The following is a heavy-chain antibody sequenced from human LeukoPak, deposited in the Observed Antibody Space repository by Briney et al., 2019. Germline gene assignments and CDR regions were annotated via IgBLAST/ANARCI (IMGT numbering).Heavy chain of an antibody. V-gene: IGHV4-59*11. CDR1: GGSISNHY. J-gene: IGHJ5*02. CDR2: IHYNGST. D-gene: IGHD2-2*01. CDR3: ARDFGRGYCSTTSCFVPWFDP. Sequence: SETLSLTCTVSGGSISNHYWSWIRQPPGKGLEWIGYIHYNGSTNYNPSLKSRVTISVDTSKNQFSLKLTSVTAADTAVYYCARDFGRGYCSTTSCFVPWFDPWGQGTLVTVSS.